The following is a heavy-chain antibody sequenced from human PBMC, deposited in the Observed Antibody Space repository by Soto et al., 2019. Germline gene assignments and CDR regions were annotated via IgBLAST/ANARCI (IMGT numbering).Heavy chain of an antibody. CDR2: ISYDGSNK. CDR1: GFTFSSYA. D-gene: IGHD6-13*01. V-gene: IGHV3-30-3*01. J-gene: IGHJ2*01. Sequence: GESLKISCVASGFTFSSYAMHWVRQAPGKGLEWVAVISYDGSNKYYADSVKGRFTISRDNSKKTLYLQMNSLRAEDTAVYYCARGKSSSWWYFDLWGRGTLVTVSS. CDR3: ARGKSSSWWYFDL.